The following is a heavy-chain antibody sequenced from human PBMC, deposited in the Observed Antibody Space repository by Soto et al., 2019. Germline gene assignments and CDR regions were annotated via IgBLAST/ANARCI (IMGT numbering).Heavy chain of an antibody. V-gene: IGHV4-31*03. CDR1: GGSISGGRYY. Sequence: QVPLQESGPGLVKPSQTLSLTCNVSGGSISGGRYYWNWIRQHPGKGLEWIGNIYDNGITYYNPSLKSRVIISEDTSKNQFSLRLSSVTAADTGVYNCTRDRGFGMDVWGQGTTVTVSS. CDR2: IYDNGIT. CDR3: TRDRGFGMDV. J-gene: IGHJ6*02.